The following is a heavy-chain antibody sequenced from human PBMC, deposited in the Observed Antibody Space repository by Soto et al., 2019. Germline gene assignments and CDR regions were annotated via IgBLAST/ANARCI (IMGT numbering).Heavy chain of an antibody. V-gene: IGHV1-69*06. CDR1: GSTFSNYV. Sequence: GASVKVSCKVSGSTFSNYVISWVRQAPGHGLEWLGRIIPIFNSTKYAQSFQGRVTITADKSTSTASLELSSLRSDDTAVYYCAREGRGKKAGYNGLVSLGYWGQGTLVTVSS. CDR2: IIPIFNST. J-gene: IGHJ4*02. CDR3: AREGRGKKAGYNGLVSLGY. D-gene: IGHD2-2*02.